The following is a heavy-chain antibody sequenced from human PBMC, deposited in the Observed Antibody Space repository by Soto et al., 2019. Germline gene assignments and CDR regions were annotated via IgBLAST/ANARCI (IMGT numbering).Heavy chain of an antibody. V-gene: IGHV1-69*12. CDR1: GGTFSSYA. Sequence: QVQLVQSGAEVKKPGSSVKVSCKASGGTFSSYAISWVRQAPGQGLEWMGGIIPIFGTANYAQKFQGRVTITAXXSXSXXYMELSSLRSEDTAVYYCASGSCSSGYYCLGSFDYWGQGTLVTVSS. CDR2: IIPIFGTA. CDR3: ASGSCSSGYYCLGSFDY. J-gene: IGHJ4*02. D-gene: IGHD3-22*01.